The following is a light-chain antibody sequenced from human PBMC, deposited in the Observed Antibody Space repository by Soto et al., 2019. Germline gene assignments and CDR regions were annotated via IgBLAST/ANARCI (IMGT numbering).Light chain of an antibody. Sequence: DIQMTQSPSSLSASVGDRVTITCRASQSISIYLNWYQQKPGKAPKLLICAASSLQSGVPSRFSGSGSVTDFTLTISSLQPEDFATYYCQQSYNTPLTFGGGTKVEIK. J-gene: IGKJ4*01. V-gene: IGKV1-39*01. CDR3: QQSYNTPLT. CDR1: QSISIY. CDR2: AAS.